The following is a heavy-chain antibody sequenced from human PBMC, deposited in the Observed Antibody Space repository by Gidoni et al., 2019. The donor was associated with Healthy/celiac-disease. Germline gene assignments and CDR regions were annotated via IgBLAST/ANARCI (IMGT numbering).Heavy chain of an antibody. CDR2: IYPCYSDT. Sequence: EVQLVQSGAEGTTTGESLKISCKGSGYSFTSYWIGWVRQMPGKGLEWMGIIYPCYSDTRYRPAFQGQVTTSAATSISTAFLLWSSLHASDTAMYYCARPIAASGYNWFDPWGQGTLVTVSS. CDR3: ARPIAASGYNWFDP. D-gene: IGHD6-13*01. J-gene: IGHJ5*02. CDR1: GYSFTSYW. V-gene: IGHV5-51*01.